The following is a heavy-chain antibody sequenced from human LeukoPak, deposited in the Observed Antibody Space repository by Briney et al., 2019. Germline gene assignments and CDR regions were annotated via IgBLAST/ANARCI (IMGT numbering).Heavy chain of an antibody. V-gene: IGHV4-39*01. CDR1: GGSISSSSYY. CDR2: IYYSGST. CDR3: ARHAGSSYCSGGSCYPGGYNWFDP. Sequence: SETLSLTCTVSGGSISSSSYYWGWIRQPPGKGLEWIGSIYYSGSTYYNPSLKSRVTISVDTSKNQFSLKLSSVTAADTAVYYCARHAGSSYCSGGSCYPGGYNWFDPWGQGTLVTVSS. J-gene: IGHJ5*02. D-gene: IGHD2-15*01.